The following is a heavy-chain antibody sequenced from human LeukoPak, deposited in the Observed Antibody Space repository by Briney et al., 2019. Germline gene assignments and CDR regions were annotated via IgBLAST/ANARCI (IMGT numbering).Heavy chain of an antibody. D-gene: IGHD6-6*01. CDR3: ARDQRPYYYYMDV. Sequence: PGGSLRLSCAASGFIFSSYWMSWVRQAPGKGLEWVANIKQDGSEKYYVDSVKGRFTISRDNAKNSLYLQMNSLRAEDTAVYYCARDQRPYYYYMDVWGKGTTVTVSS. CDR2: IKQDGSEK. CDR1: GFIFSSYW. V-gene: IGHV3-7*01. J-gene: IGHJ6*03.